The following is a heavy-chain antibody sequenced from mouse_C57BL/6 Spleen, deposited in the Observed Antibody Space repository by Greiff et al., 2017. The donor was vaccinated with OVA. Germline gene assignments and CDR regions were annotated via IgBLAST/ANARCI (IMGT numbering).Heavy chain of an antibody. Sequence: EVQLQQSGPELVKPGASVKMSCKASGYTFTDYNMHWVKQSHGKSLEWIGYINPNNGGTSYNQKFKGKATLTVNKSSSTAYMELRSLTSEDSAVYYCARGLIYYYGSSHYAMDYWGQGTSVTVSS. CDR3: ARGLIYYYGSSHYAMDY. V-gene: IGHV1-22*01. J-gene: IGHJ4*01. CDR1: GYTFTDYN. D-gene: IGHD1-1*01. CDR2: INPNNGGT.